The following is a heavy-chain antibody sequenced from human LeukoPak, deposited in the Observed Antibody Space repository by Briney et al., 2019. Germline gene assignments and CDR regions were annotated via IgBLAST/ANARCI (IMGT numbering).Heavy chain of an antibody. D-gene: IGHD2-15*01. CDR1: GFTFSSYG. CDR3: ARVSIVSGYAFDI. Sequence: GGSLRLSCAASGFTFSSYGMSWVRQAPGKGLEWVSAISGSGGSTYYADSVKGRFTISRDNAKNSLYLQMNSLRAEDTAVYYCARVSIVSGYAFDIWGQGTMVTVSS. J-gene: IGHJ3*02. CDR2: ISGSGGST. V-gene: IGHV3-23*01.